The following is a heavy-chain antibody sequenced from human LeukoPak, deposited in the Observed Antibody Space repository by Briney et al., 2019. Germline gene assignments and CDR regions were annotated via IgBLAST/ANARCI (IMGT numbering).Heavy chain of an antibody. V-gene: IGHV3-74*01. CDR2: INTDGNII. J-gene: IGHJ4*01. CDR3: ARDTYSYGRTFDY. D-gene: IGHD5-18*01. Sequence: PGGSLTLSCAASGFTFSSYWMHWVRQAPGKGLLWVSRINTDGNIINNADSVKGRFTISRDNAKNTLYLQMNSLRAEDTAVYYCARDTYSYGRTFDYWGHGTLVTVSS. CDR1: GFTFSSYW.